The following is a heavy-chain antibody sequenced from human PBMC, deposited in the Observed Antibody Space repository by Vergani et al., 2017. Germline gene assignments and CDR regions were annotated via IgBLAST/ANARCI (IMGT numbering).Heavy chain of an antibody. J-gene: IGHJ4*02. V-gene: IGHV3-48*01. CDR2: ISSSSSTI. D-gene: IGHD3-3*01. CDR1: GFTFSSYS. CDR3: ARDSFRPYYDFSASDY. Sequence: EVQLVESGGGLVQPGGSLRLSCAASGFTFSSYSMNWVRQAPGKGLEWVSYISSSSSTIYYADSVKGRFTISRDNAKNSLYLQMNSLRAEDTAVYYCARDSFRPYYDFSASDYWGQGTLVTVSS.